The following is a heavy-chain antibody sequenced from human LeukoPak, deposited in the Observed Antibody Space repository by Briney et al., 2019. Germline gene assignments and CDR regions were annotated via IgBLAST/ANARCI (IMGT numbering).Heavy chain of an antibody. J-gene: IGHJ4*02. CDR3: ARDSITTVRGADFDY. D-gene: IGHD3-10*01. CDR1: GGSISSYY. V-gene: IGHV4-59*12. Sequence: SETLSLTCTVSGGSISSYYWSWIRQPPGKGLEWIGYIYYSGSTNYNPSLKSRVTISVDTSKNQFSLKLSSVTAADTAVYYCARDSITTVRGADFDYWGQGTLVTVSS. CDR2: IYYSGST.